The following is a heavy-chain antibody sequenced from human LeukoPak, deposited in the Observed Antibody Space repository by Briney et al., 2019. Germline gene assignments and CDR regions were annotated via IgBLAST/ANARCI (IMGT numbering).Heavy chain of an antibody. J-gene: IGHJ6*03. D-gene: IGHD4-17*01. Sequence: GGSLSLSCAASGFTFSSYGMHWGRQAPGKGLEWVAVIRYDGSNKYYADSVKGRFTISRDNSKNTLYLQMNSLRAEDTAVYYCAKDLRLKGYYMDVWGKGTTVTVSS. CDR2: IRYDGSNK. V-gene: IGHV3-30*02. CDR1: GFTFSSYG. CDR3: AKDLRLKGYYMDV.